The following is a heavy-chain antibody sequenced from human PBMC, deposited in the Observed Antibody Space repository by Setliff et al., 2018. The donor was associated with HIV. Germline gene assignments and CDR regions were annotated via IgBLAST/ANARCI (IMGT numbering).Heavy chain of an antibody. J-gene: IGHJ6*03. CDR1: GDSISGNGFF. CDR3: VRGAPRPAYYYYYYMDV. Sequence: ETLSLTCNVSGDSISGNGFFWGWIRQPPGKGLEWIGSMHYRGTASYNPSLKSRVTIFVDTSKNQFSLKLSSVTATDTAVYYCVRGAPRPAYYYYYYMDVWGKGTTVTVSS. CDR2: MHYRGTA. V-gene: IGHV4-39*01. D-gene: IGHD6-6*01.